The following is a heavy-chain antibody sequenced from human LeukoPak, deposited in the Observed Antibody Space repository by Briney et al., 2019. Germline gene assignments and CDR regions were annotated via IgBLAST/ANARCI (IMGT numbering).Heavy chain of an antibody. Sequence: GGSLRLSCAASGFIFSSYWMHWVRQARGKWLVWVSRISHNGSTTGNADSLKGRFTPSRDNAKNTLFLQMNSLRAEDMAVYYCTRDFDFSSAIWGQGTLVTVS. J-gene: IGHJ4*02. V-gene: IGHV3-74*01. D-gene: IGHD3-3*01. CDR2: ISHNGSTT. CDR3: TRDFDFSSAI. CDR1: GFIFSSYW.